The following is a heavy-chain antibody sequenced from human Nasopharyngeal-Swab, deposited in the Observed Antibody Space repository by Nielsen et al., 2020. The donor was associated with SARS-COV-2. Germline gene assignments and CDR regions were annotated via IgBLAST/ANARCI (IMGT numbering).Heavy chain of an antibody. Sequence: GESLKISCAASGFTFSSYWMHWVRQAPGKGLVWVSRINGDGSSTTYADSVRGRFTISSDNAKNMLYPQLNSLRAEDTAVYYCARGGLYSNYLFDYWGQGTLVTVSS. D-gene: IGHD4-11*01. CDR1: GFTFSSYW. CDR3: ARGGLYSNYLFDY. J-gene: IGHJ4*02. V-gene: IGHV3-74*01. CDR2: INGDGSST.